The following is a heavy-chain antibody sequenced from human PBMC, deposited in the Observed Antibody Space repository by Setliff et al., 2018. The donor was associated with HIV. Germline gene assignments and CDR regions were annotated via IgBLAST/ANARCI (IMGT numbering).Heavy chain of an antibody. J-gene: IGHJ5*02. CDR2: IFYGST. CDR1: GDSISSYY. Sequence: SETLSLTCTVSGDSISSYYWNWIRQPPGKALEWIGYIFYGSTHYNPSFEGRVTISVDTSKNQFSLKLRSVTAADTAMYYCARRRCSAASCPDNSWNWLDPWGQGTLVTVSS. V-gene: IGHV4-59*08. CDR3: ARRRCSAASCPDNSWNWLDP. D-gene: IGHD2-15*01.